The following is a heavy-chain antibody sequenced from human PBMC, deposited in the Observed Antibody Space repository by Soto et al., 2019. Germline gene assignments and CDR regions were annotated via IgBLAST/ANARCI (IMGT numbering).Heavy chain of an antibody. Sequence: QITLKESGPTVVKPTQTLTLTCTVSGFSLSASGVGVGWVRQPPGKALELLALIYWDDDQRYRTSLKSRLTITKDKSKNQVVLSMANLDPVDTATYYCVHLVASTQYALGVWGQGTTVTVSS. CDR2: IYWDDDQ. CDR3: VHLVASTQYALGV. V-gene: IGHV2-5*02. D-gene: IGHD5-12*01. CDR1: GFSLSASGVG. J-gene: IGHJ6*02.